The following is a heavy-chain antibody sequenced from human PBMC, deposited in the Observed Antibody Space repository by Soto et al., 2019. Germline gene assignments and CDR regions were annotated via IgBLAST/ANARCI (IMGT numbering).Heavy chain of an antibody. CDR3: SRGKNSSPRGGLDV. Sequence: GESLKISCKGSGYSFTSYWIGWVRQMPGKGLEWMGIIDPGDSDTRYSPSFQGHVTISADKSISTAYLQWSSLKASDSALYYWSRGKNSSPRGGLDVWGKRPRVTVSS. CDR2: IDPGDSDT. V-gene: IGHV5-51*01. J-gene: IGHJ6*04. D-gene: IGHD4-4*01. CDR1: GYSFTSYW.